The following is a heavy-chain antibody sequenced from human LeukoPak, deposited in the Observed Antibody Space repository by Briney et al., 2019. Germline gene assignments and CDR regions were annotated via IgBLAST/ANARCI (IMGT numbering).Heavy chain of an antibody. CDR1: GYTFTNYA. V-gene: IGHV1-3*01. D-gene: IGHD2-15*01. J-gene: IGHJ6*02. CDR2: INPGNGDT. CDR3: ARERWHCRVNCYSVYYYALDV. Sequence: ASVKVSCKGSGYTFTNYAVHWVRQAPGQRLEWLGWINPGNGDTKYSQNFQGRVTVTSDTSAATAYVELNSLTPEDTAVYYCARERWHCRVNCYSVYYYALDVRGQGTTVTVSS.